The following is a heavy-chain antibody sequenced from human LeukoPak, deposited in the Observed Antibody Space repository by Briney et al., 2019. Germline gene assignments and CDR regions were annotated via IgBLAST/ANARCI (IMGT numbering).Heavy chain of an antibody. D-gene: IGHD6-13*01. Sequence: ASVKVSCKASGYTFTGYYMHWVRQAPGQGLGWMGWINPNSGGTNYAQKFQGRVTMTRDTSISTAYMELSRLRSDDTAVYYCARDLPHIAAAGTGYWGQGTLVTVSS. CDR1: GYTFTGYY. J-gene: IGHJ4*02. CDR2: INPNSGGT. CDR3: ARDLPHIAAAGTGY. V-gene: IGHV1-2*02.